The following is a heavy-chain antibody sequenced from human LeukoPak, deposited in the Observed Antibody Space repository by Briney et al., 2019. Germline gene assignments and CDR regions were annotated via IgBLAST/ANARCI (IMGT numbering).Heavy chain of an antibody. CDR2: ISSSSSMI. D-gene: IGHD1-26*01. CDR3: AKYSGSSDAFDI. CDR1: GFTFSTYA. V-gene: IGHV3-48*02. Sequence: GGSLRLSCAASGFTFSTYAMSWVRQAPGKGLEWISYISSSSSMIFYADSVKGRFTISRDNAKNSLYLQLNSLRDEDTAVYYCAKYSGSSDAFDIWGQGTMVTVSS. J-gene: IGHJ3*02.